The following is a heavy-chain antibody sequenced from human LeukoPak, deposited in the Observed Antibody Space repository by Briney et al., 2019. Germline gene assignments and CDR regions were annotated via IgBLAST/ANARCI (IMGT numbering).Heavy chain of an antibody. Sequence: PGRSLRLSCAASGFAFSSYAMHWVRQAPGKGLEWVAVISYDGSNKYYADSVKGRFTISRDNSKNTLYLQMNSPRAEDTAVYYCARPTSPHYYYYMDVWGKGTTVTVSS. CDR1: GFAFSSYA. CDR3: ARPTSPHYYYYMDV. V-gene: IGHV3-30-3*01. J-gene: IGHJ6*03. CDR2: ISYDGSNK. D-gene: IGHD2-2*01.